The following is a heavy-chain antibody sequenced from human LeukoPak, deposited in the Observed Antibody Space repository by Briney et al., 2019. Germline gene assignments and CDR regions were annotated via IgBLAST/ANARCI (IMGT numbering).Heavy chain of an antibody. J-gene: IGHJ4*02. Sequence: GGSLRLSCAASGFPFSSYDMSWVRQAPGKGLEWVSAISGSGGSTYYADSVKGRFTISRDNSKDTLYLQMNSLRAEDTAVYYCAKRDGVGYSYVYYFDYWGQGTLVTVSS. V-gene: IGHV3-23*01. CDR2: ISGSGGST. CDR1: GFPFSSYD. CDR3: AKRDGVGYSYVYYFDY. D-gene: IGHD5-18*01.